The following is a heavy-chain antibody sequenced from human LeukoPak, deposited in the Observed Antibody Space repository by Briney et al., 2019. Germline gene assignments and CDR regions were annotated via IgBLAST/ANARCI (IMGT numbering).Heavy chain of an antibody. CDR3: AKGHFGAGDY. CDR1: GFTFGDYT. CDR2: ITGDGGTT. J-gene: IGHJ4*02. V-gene: IGHV3-43*02. D-gene: IGHD3-3*01. Sequence: GGSLSLSCAASGFTFGDYTMHWFRQPPGRGLQWVSLITGDGGTTSYAGSVKGRLTISRDNSRNSLYLHMNSLRNEDTALYYCAKGHFGAGDYWGQGTLVTVSS.